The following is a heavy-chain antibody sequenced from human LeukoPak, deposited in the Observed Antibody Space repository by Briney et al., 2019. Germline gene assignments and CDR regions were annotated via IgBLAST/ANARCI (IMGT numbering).Heavy chain of an antibody. V-gene: IGHV4-59*01. D-gene: IGHD3-3*01. CDR1: GGSISSYY. CDR2: IYYSGST. Sequence: SETLSLTCTVSGGSISSYYWSWIRQPPGKGLEWIGYIYYSGSTNYNPSLKSRVTISVDTSKNQFSLKLSSVTAADTAVYYCARDEGFLEWSLDAFDIWGQGTMVTVSS. J-gene: IGHJ3*02. CDR3: ARDEGFLEWSLDAFDI.